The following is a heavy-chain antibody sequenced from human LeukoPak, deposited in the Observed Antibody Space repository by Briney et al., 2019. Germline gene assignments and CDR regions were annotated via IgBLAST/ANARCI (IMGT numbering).Heavy chain of an antibody. CDR1: GGSISSHY. V-gene: IGHV4-59*11. CDR3: VRDTNRLWFGEFNV. D-gene: IGHD3-10*01. J-gene: IGHJ6*04. CDR2: IYYSGST. Sequence: PSETLSLTCTVSGGSISSHYWSWIRQPPGKGLEWIGYIYYSGSTYYNPSLKSRVTISVDTSKNQFSLKLSSVTAADTAVYYCVRDTNRLWFGEFNVWGKGTTVTVSS.